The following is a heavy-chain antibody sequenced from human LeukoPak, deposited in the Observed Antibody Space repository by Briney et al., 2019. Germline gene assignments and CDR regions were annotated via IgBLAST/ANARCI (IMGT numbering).Heavy chain of an antibody. CDR3: AQGSGQYYEY. V-gene: IGHV3-15*07. CDR1: GLTLSNVW. CDR2: IKSKSAGGTT. J-gene: IGHJ4*02. D-gene: IGHD3-22*01. Sequence: GGSLRLSCAVSGLTLSNVWMNWVRQAPEKGLEWVGRIKSKSAGGTTDFAAPVKGRFTISRDDSKNTLYLQMNSLTSEDTAVYYCAQGSGQYYEYWGQGTLVTASS.